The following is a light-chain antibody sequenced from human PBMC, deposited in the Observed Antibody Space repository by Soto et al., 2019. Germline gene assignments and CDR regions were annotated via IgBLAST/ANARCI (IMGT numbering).Light chain of an antibody. CDR3: AAWDDSLSACYV. V-gene: IGLV1-47*01. J-gene: IGLJ1*01. Sequence: QAVVTQPPSASGTPGQRVTISCSGSSSNIGSNYVYWYQQLPGTAPKLLIYRNNQRPSGVPDRFSGSKSGTSASLAISGLRSEDEADYYCAAWDDSLSACYVFGTGTQLTVL. CDR1: SSNIGSNY. CDR2: RNN.